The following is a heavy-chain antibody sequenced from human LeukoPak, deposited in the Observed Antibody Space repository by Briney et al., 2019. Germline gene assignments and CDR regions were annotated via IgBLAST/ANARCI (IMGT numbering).Heavy chain of an antibody. V-gene: IGHV1-18*01. Sequence: ASVRVSCKASGYTFTSYGISWVRQAPGQGIEWMGWISAYNGNTNYAQKLQGRVTMTTDTSTSTAYMELRSLRSDDTAVYYCARDTLTGSGLDAFDIWGQGTMVTVSS. CDR3: ARDTLTGSGLDAFDI. D-gene: IGHD3-9*01. CDR2: ISAYNGNT. CDR1: GYTFTSYG. J-gene: IGHJ3*02.